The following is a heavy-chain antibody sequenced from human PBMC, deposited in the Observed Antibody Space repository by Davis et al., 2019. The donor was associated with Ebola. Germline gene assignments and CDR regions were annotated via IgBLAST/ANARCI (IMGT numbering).Heavy chain of an antibody. V-gene: IGHV4-34*01. CDR3: AREKHCSSTSCYKAASGWWDY. J-gene: IGHJ4*02. CDR1: GGSFSGYY. D-gene: IGHD2-2*02. CDR2: INHSGST. Sequence: SQTLSLTCAVYGGSFSGYYWSWIRQPPGKGLEWIGEINHSGSTNYNPSLKSRVTISVDTSKNQFSLKLSSVTAADTAVYYCAREKHCSSTSCYKAASGWWDYWGQGTLVTVSS.